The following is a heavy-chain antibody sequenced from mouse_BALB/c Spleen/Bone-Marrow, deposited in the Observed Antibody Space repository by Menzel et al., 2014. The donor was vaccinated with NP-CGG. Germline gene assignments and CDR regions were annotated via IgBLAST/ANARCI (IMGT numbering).Heavy chain of an antibody. CDR1: GYTFTSYW. J-gene: IGHJ3*01. V-gene: IGHV1-7*01. CDR2: INPSTGYT. Sequence: VQLQQSGAELAKPGASVKMSCKASGYTFTSYWMHWVKQRPGQGLEWIGYINPSTGYTEYNQKFKDKATLTAVKSSTTAYMQLRSLTSKDSAVYYCARDDYDAIAYWGQGTLVTVSA. CDR3: ARDDYDAIAY. D-gene: IGHD2-4*01.